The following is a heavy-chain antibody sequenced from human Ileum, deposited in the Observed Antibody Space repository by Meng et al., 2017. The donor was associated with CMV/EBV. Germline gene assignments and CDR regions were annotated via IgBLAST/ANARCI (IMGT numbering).Heavy chain of an antibody. D-gene: IGHD2-15*01. CDR1: GFTFSSYG. CDR3: AKTVLVAYYGKDV. J-gene: IGHJ6*02. Sequence: GGSLRLSCAASGFTFSSYGMHWVRQAPGKGLEWVAVIWYDGSNKYYADSVKGRFTISRDNSKNTLYLQMNSLRAEDTAVYYCAKTVLVAYYGKDVWDQAITTVSS. CDR2: IWYDGSNK. V-gene: IGHV3-33*06.